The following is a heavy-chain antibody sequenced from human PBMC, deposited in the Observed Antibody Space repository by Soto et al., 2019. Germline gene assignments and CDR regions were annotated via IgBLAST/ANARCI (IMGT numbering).Heavy chain of an antibody. V-gene: IGHV4-31*03. J-gene: IGHJ4*02. CDR3: ARIEMASIK. CDR2: IYYTGST. Sequence: SETLSLTCSVSGASIRSGVYYWSWLRQSPGKGLEWIGHIYYTGSTFYSPSLKSRLTISLDTSKNQFSLDLRSVTAADTAMYYCARIEMASIKWGRGTLVTVYS. CDR1: GASIRSGVYY.